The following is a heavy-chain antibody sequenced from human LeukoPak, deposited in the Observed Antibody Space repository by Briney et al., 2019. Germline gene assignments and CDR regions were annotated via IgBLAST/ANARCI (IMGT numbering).Heavy chain of an antibody. V-gene: IGHV3-30*02. CDR1: GFTFSSYG. Sequence: GGSLRLSCAASGFTFSSYGMHWVRQAPGKGLEWVAFIRYDGSNKYYADSVKGRFTISRDNSKNTLYLQMNSLRAEDTAVYYCAKGGLGGARFGELSVWDFDYWGQGTLVTVSS. CDR3: AKGGLGGARFGELSVWDFDY. J-gene: IGHJ4*02. CDR2: IRYDGSNK. D-gene: IGHD3-10*01.